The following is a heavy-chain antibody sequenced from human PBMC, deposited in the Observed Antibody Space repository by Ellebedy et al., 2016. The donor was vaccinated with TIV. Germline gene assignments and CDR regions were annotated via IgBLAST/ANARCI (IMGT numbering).Heavy chain of an antibody. J-gene: IGHJ6*02. CDR2: INAGNGNT. V-gene: IGHV1-3*01. CDR3: AAGRPVYGDSSEHPYYYYYGMDV. D-gene: IGHD3-22*01. Sequence: ASVKVSCXASGYTFTSYAMHWVRQAPGQRLEWMGWINAGNGNTKYSQKFQGRVTITRDTSASTAYMELSSLRSEDTAVYYCAAGRPVYGDSSEHPYYYYYGMDVWGQGTTVTVSS. CDR1: GYTFTSYA.